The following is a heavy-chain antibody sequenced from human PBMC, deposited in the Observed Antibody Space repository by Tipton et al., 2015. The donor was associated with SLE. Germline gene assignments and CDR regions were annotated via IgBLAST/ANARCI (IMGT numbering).Heavy chain of an antibody. V-gene: IGHV3-23*01. D-gene: IGHD3-3*01. CDR2: ISGSDGST. CDR3: AKGGMEWSHWYFDL. J-gene: IGHJ2*01. Sequence: GSLRLSCVASGFTFSSYAMSWVRQAPGKGLDWVSDISGSDGSTYYADSVKGRFTISRDNSKHTLYLQMNSLRAEDTAVYYCAKGGMEWSHWYFDLWGRGTLVTVSS. CDR1: GFTFSSYA.